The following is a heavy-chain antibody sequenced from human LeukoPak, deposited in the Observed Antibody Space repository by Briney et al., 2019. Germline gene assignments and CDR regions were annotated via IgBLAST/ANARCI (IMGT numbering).Heavy chain of an antibody. CDR1: GFTFDDYA. CDR3: ARDGSYSGINWFDP. D-gene: IGHD3-10*01. V-gene: IGHV3-9*01. Sequence: GRSLRLSCAASGFTFDDYAMHWVRQAPGKGLEWVSGISWNSGSIGYADSVKGRFTISRDNAKNSLYLQMNSLRAEDTAVYYCARDGSYSGINWFDPWGQGTLVTVSS. J-gene: IGHJ5*02. CDR2: ISWNSGSI.